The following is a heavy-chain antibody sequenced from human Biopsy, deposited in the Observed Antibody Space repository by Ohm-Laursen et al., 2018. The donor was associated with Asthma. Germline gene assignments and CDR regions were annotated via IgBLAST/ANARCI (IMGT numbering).Heavy chain of an antibody. Sequence: PSETLSLTCPVSGGSITSSSYYWGWIRQPPGKGMEWIGSMYHSGGPYYHPSLKSRATISVDTSKNQLSLKMSSVTAADTAVYFCVRHQYSSSWSTFDYWGQGTTVTVSS. CDR1: GGSITSSSYY. CDR3: VRHQYSSSWSTFDY. D-gene: IGHD3-22*01. CDR2: MYHSGGP. J-gene: IGHJ4*03. V-gene: IGHV4-39*01.